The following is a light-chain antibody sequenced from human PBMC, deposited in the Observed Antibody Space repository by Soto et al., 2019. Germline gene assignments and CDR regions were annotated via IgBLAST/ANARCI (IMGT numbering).Light chain of an antibody. CDR3: MQTAHWPYT. CDR2: KVF. CDR1: QSLVYADGNTY. J-gene: IGKJ2*01. V-gene: IGKV2-30*01. Sequence: DVVMTQSPLSLPVTLGQSASISCTSSQSLVYADGNTYLNWLQQRPGQSPRRLIYKVFNRDSGVPDRFGGSASGSEVTLTISRVEAKDIGVYYCMQTAHWPYTFRRGTKLEIK.